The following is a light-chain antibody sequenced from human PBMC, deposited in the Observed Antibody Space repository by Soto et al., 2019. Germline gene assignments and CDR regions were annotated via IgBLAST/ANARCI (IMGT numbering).Light chain of an antibody. V-gene: IGKV3-20*01. CDR2: GAS. CDR3: QQYGTSSSIT. J-gene: IGKJ5*01. CDR1: QSVSSSY. Sequence: EIVLTQSPGTLSLSPGERGTRSCRASQSVSSSYLGWYQQKPGQAPRLLIYGASRRATGIPDRFSGSGSGTDFTLTISRLEPEDFAVYYCQQYGTSSSITFGQGTRLEIQ.